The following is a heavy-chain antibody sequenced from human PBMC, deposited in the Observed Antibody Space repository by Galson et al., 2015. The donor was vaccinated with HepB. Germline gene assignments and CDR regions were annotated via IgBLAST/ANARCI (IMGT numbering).Heavy chain of an antibody. Sequence: SLRLSCAASGFTFSSYSMNWVRQAPGKGLEWVSSISSSSSYIYYADSVKGRFTISRDNAKNSLYLQMNSLRAEDTAVYYCARDYYDYSSPRGGMDVWGQGTTVTVSS. CDR3: ARDYYDYSSPRGGMDV. CDR1: GFTFSSYS. V-gene: IGHV3-21*01. CDR2: ISSSSSYI. J-gene: IGHJ6*02. D-gene: IGHD3-22*01.